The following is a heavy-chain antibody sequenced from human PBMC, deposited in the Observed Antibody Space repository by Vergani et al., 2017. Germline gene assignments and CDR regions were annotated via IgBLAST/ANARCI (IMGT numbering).Heavy chain of an antibody. Sequence: QVQLVQSGAEVKKPGASVKVSCKVSGYTLTELSMHWVRQAPGKGLEWMGRIIPILGIANYAQKFQGRVTITADKSTSTAYMELSSLRSEDTAVYYCARLVYSGTDWGQGTLVTVSS. CDR1: GYTLTELS. V-gene: IGHV1-69*04. J-gene: IGHJ4*02. D-gene: IGHD1-26*01. CDR2: IIPILGIA. CDR3: ARLVYSGTD.